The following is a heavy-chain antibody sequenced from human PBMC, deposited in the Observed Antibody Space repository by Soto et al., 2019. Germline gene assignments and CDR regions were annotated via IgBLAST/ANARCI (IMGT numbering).Heavy chain of an antibody. V-gene: IGHV4-59*01. CDR3: AGDFPGRDY. J-gene: IGHJ4*02. Sequence: SETLSLTCTVSGGSISGYYWSWIRQPPGKGLEWIGYMYNTGSTVYNPSFKSRVTISVDTSKNQFSLKLSSVTAADTAVYYCAGDFPGRDYWGQGTLVTVS. CDR2: MYNTGST. CDR1: GGSISGYY.